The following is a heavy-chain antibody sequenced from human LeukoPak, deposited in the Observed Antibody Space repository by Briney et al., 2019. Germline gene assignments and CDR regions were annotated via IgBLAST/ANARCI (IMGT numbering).Heavy chain of an antibody. V-gene: IGHV3-7*01. CDR3: ARVGKNGWDFDH. D-gene: IGHD6-19*01. J-gene: IGHJ4*02. CDR2: IIEGGDLK. CDR1: GFTFSADW. Sequence: GESLRLSCAASGFTFSADWMTWVRQAPGKGLAWVANIIEGGDLKYYVDSVKGRFTISRDNTKNSLYLQMTSLRADDTAVYYCARVGKNGWDFDHWGQGTLVTVSS.